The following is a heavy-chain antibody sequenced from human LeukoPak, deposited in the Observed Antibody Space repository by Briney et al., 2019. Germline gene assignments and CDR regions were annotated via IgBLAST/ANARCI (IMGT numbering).Heavy chain of an antibody. D-gene: IGHD2-15*01. CDR2: ISNDETKK. CDR3: ARDRRYAPSDCSCGSGSFQAPYRMGV. CDR1: GFIFNSYG. V-gene: IGHV3-30*03. J-gene: IGHJ6*02. Sequence: TLCLYCAAYGFIFNSYGMHWVRQAQGQGREWVTVISNDETKKSYAHHVKGSITITIDNSKNTRCLQVISLRAKHTAVYYCARDRRYAPSDCSCGSGSFQAPYRMGVSGQGTTVTVSS.